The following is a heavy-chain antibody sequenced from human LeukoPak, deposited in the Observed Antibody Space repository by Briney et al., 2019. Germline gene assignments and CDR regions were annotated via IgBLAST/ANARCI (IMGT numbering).Heavy chain of an antibody. J-gene: IGHJ4*02. Sequence: GGSLRLSCSASGFTFSSYAMSWVRQAPGKGLEWVSAISGSGGSTYYPDSVKGRFTISRDHSKNTMYLQMNSLRAEDTAVYYCAKGFNSGSYYYFDYWGQGTLVTVSS. CDR1: GFTFSSYA. CDR3: AKGFNSGSYYYFDY. D-gene: IGHD1-26*01. CDR2: ISGSGGST. V-gene: IGHV3-23*01.